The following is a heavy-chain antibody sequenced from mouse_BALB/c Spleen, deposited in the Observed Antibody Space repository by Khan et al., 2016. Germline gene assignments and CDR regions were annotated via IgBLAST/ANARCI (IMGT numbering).Heavy chain of an antibody. CDR2: IYPGDGDT. J-gene: IGHJ1*01. D-gene: IGHD1-1*01. CDR3: AREPYYYTSSPRYFDV. Sequence: QVQLQQSGAELVRPGSSVKISCKASGYAFSSYWMNWVKQRPGQGLEWIGQIYPGDGDTNFNGNFKGKATLTADKSSSTAYMQLSSLTSEDSAVYFCAREPYYYTSSPRYFDVWGAGTTVTVSS. CDR1: GYAFSSYW. V-gene: IGHV1-80*01.